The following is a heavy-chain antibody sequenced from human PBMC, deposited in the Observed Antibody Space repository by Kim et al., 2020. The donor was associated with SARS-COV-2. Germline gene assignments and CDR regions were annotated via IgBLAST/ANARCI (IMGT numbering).Heavy chain of an antibody. CDR1: GGSISSYY. CDR3: ARDRLWGPIDY. D-gene: IGHD5-18*01. CDR2: IYYSGST. J-gene: IGHJ4*02. Sequence: SETLSLTCTVSGGSISSYYWSWIRQPPGKGLEWIGYIYYSGSTNYNPSLKSRVTISVDTSKNQFSLKLSSVTAADTAVYYCARDRLWGPIDYWGQGTLVTVSS. V-gene: IGHV4-59*01.